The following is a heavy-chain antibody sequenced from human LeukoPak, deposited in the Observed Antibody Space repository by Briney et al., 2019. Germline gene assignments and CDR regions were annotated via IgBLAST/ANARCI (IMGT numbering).Heavy chain of an antibody. J-gene: IGHJ4*02. D-gene: IGHD3-22*01. Sequence: SETLSLTCAVYGGSFSGYYWSWIRQPPGKGLEWIGEINHSGNTNSNPSLKSRVTMSVDTSKNQFSLKLSSVTAADTAVYYCARQAGEGDYYDSSGYYYHFDYWGQGTLVTVSS. CDR3: ARQAGEGDYYDSSGYYYHFDY. V-gene: IGHV4-34*01. CDR1: GGSFSGYY. CDR2: INHSGNT.